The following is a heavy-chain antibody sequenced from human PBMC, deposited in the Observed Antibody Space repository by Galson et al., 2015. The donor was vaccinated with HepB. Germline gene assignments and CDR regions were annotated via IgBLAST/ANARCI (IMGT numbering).Heavy chain of an antibody. CDR3: ASSLLRKAQILGYCSSTSCPLSY. D-gene: IGHD2-2*01. CDR2: ISAYNGNT. CDR1: GYTFTSYG. Sequence: SVKVSCKASGYTFTSYGISWVRQAPGQGLEWMGWISAYNGNTNYAQKLQGRVTMTTDTSTSTAYMELRSLRSDDTAVYYCASSLLRKAQILGYCSSTSCPLSYWGQGTLVTVSS. J-gene: IGHJ4*02. V-gene: IGHV1-18*01.